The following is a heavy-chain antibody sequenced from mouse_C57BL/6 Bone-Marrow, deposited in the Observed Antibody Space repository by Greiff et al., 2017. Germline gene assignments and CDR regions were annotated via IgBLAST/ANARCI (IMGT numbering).Heavy chain of an antibody. CDR1: GYNFTSYW. J-gene: IGHJ2*02. D-gene: IGHD1-1*01. CDR3: ARSFYYYCSSLDY. V-gene: IGHV1-72*01. Sequence: VQLQQPGAEFVKPGASVKLSCKASGYNFTSYWLHWVKQRPGRGLEWMGRIDPNSGGIKYTEKFKSKATLTVDKPSSTAYMQLSSLTSEDTAVYYCARSFYYYCSSLDYWGQGTSLTVSS. CDR2: IDPNSGGI.